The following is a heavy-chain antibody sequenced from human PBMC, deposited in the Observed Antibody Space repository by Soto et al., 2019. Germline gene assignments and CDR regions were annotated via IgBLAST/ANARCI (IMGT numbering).Heavy chain of an antibody. Sequence: QVQLVQSGAEVKKPGASVKVSCKASGYIFTSYGINWLRQAPGQGLEWLGWIGLYIHNTNYAQKLQGRVTITTVPSTGTVYMEVRSLSFDDTAVYYCARGAFDYGSESYYSTPFDYWGQGTLVTVSS. V-gene: IGHV1-18*04. J-gene: IGHJ4*02. D-gene: IGHD3-10*01. CDR3: ARGAFDYGSESYYSTPFDY. CDR2: IGLYIHNT. CDR1: GYIFTSYG.